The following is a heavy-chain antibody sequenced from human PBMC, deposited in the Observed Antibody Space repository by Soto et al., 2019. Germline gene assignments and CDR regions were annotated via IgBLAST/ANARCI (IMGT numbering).Heavy chain of an antibody. Sequence: SETLSLTCTVSGGSVSSGSYYWSWIRQPPGKGLEWIGYIYYSGSTNYNPSLKSRVTISVDTSKNQFSLKLSSVTAADTAVYYCARDRTIFGVVIPNVYYYGMDVWGQGTTVTVSS. CDR2: IYYSGST. J-gene: IGHJ6*02. D-gene: IGHD3-3*01. CDR1: GGSVSSGSYY. CDR3: ARDRTIFGVVIPNVYYYGMDV. V-gene: IGHV4-61*01.